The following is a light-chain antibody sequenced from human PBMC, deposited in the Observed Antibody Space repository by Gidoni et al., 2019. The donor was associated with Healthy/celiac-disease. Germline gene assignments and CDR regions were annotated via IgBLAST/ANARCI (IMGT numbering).Light chain of an antibody. CDR2: AAS. V-gene: IGKV1-39*01. J-gene: IGKJ2*01. CDR3: QQSYSTPRT. CDR1: QSISSY. Sequence: DIQMTQSPTSLSASVGDRVTITCRASQSISSYLNWYQQTPGKAPKLLIYAASSLQSRVPSRFSGSGSGTDFTLTISSLQPEDFATYYCQQSYSTPRTFGQGTKLEIK.